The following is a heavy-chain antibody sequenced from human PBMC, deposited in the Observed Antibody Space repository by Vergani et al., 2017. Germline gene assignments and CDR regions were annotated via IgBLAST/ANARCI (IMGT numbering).Heavy chain of an antibody. CDR2: INHSGST. Sequence: QVQLQQWGAGLLKPSETLSLTCAVYGGSFSGYYWSWIRQPPGKGLEWIGEINHSGSTNYNPSLKSRVTISVDTSKNQFSLKLSSVTAADTAVYYCARGYYDSSCYPFDYWGQGTLVTVSS. D-gene: IGHD3-22*01. V-gene: IGHV4-34*01. CDR3: ARGYYDSSCYPFDY. CDR1: GGSFSGYY. J-gene: IGHJ4*02.